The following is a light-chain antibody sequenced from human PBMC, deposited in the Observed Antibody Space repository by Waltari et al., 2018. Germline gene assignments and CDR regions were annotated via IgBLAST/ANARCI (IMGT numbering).Light chain of an antibody. J-gene: IGLJ2*01. V-gene: IGLV2-14*03. Sequence: QSALTQPASVSGSPGQSITISCTGTSSDVGGYKYVSWYQHHPGKAPQLMLYGGRKRPTGVSNRFSGSKSGNTASLTISGLQSEDEADYYCTSYTSSSSSAYVVFGGGTKLTVL. CDR2: GGR. CDR1: SSDVGGYKY. CDR3: TSYTSSSSSAYVV.